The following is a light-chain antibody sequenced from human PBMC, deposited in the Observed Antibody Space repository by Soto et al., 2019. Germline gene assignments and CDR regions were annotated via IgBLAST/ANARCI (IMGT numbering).Light chain of an antibody. Sequence: DIQMTQSPSTLSASVGDRVTITCRASQSISNRSAWYQQKPGKAPKVVIYDASSLESGVPSRFSGSGSGTEFILTINSLQPDDFATYCCQHYGGMWAFGQGTKVDI. CDR2: DAS. V-gene: IGKV1-5*01. CDR3: QHYGGMWA. CDR1: QSISNR. J-gene: IGKJ1*01.